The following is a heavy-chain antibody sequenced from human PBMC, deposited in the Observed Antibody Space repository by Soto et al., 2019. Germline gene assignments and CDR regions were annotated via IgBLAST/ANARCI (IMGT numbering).Heavy chain of an antibody. D-gene: IGHD6-19*01. V-gene: IGHV4-59*01. CDR1: GGSISSYY. CDR3: ASGYSSGWYGLAFDI. Sequence: SETLSLTCTVSGGSISSYYWSWIRQPPGKGLEWIGYIYYSGSTNYNPSLKSRVTISVDTSKNQFSLKLSSVTAADTAVYYCASGYSSGWYGLAFDIWGQGTMVTVSS. J-gene: IGHJ3*02. CDR2: IYYSGST.